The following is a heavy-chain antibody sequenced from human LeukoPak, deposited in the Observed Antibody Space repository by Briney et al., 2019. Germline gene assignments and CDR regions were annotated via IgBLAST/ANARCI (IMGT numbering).Heavy chain of an antibody. D-gene: IGHD6-19*01. V-gene: IGHV3-30*02. CDR3: ARVFSSGWAAEYFQH. Sequence: PGGSLRLSCAASGFTFSSYGMHWVRQAPGKGLEWVAFIRYDGSNKYYADSVKGRFTISRDNSKNSLYLLMNSLRAEDTAVYYCARVFSSGWAAEYFQHWGQGTLVTVSS. CDR2: IRYDGSNK. CDR1: GFTFSSYG. J-gene: IGHJ1*01.